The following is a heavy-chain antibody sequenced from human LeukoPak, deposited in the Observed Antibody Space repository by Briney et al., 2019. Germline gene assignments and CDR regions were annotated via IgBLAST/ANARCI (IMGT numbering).Heavy chain of an antibody. CDR1: GDSVSSNSAA. D-gene: IGHD3-16*02. V-gene: IGHV6-1*01. CDR3: ARDPMITFGGVIVYDV. J-gene: IGHJ6*04. CDR2: TYYRSKWYN. Sequence: SQTLSLTYAISGDSVSSNSAAWNWIRQSPSRGLEWLGKTYYRSKWYNDYAVSVKSRITINPDTSKNQFSLQLNSVTPEDTAVYYCARDPMITFGGVIVYDVWGKGTTVTVSS.